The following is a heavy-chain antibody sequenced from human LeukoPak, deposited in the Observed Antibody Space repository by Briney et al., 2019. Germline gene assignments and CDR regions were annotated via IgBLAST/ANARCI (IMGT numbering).Heavy chain of an antibody. CDR3: ARGLRSGTYGMDV. CDR1: GFTVSSNY. Sequence: GGSLRLSCAASGFTVSSNYMSWVRQAPGKGLEWVSVIYSGGSTYYADSVKGRFTISRDNSKNTLYLQVNSLRAEDTAVYYCARGLRSGTYGMDVWGQGTTVTVSS. J-gene: IGHJ6*02. D-gene: IGHD3-10*02. CDR2: IYSGGST. V-gene: IGHV3-66*01.